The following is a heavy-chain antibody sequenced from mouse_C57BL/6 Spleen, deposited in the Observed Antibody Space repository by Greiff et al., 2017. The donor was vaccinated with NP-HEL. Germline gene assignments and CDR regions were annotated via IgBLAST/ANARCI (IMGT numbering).Heavy chain of an antibody. V-gene: IGHV1-64*01. Sequence: VQLQQPGAELVKPGASVTLSCKASGYTFTSYWMHWVKQRPGQGLEWIGMIHPNSGSTNYNEKFKSKATLTVDKSSSTAYMQLSSLTSEDSAVYYCARSRDYYGSSSYAMDYWGQGTSVTVSS. D-gene: IGHD1-1*01. CDR2: IHPNSGST. J-gene: IGHJ4*01. CDR3: ARSRDYYGSSSYAMDY. CDR1: GYTFTSYW.